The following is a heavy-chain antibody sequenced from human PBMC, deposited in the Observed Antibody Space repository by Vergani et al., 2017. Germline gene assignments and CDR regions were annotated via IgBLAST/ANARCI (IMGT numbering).Heavy chain of an antibody. V-gene: IGHV3-30*02. Sequence: QVQLVESGGCVVQRGGSLRLSCATSGFTLSNYDMQWIRQGPGKGLEFVAFIQFDGSNQYYADSVKGRFTLSRDFSKNTLYRQMNSLRTDDTATYYCAKHFRGWGIDYWGQGTQVIVSS. CDR3: AKHFRGWGIDY. D-gene: IGHD3-16*01. CDR2: IQFDGSNQ. CDR1: GFTLSNYD. J-gene: IGHJ4*02.